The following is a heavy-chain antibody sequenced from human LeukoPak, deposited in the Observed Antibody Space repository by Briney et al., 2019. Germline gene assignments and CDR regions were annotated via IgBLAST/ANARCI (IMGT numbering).Heavy chain of an antibody. CDR2: ISGSGGST. D-gene: IGHD1-26*01. CDR3: ARDLVGAPVGY. V-gene: IGHV3-23*01. CDR1: GFTFSSYA. J-gene: IGHJ4*02. Sequence: GGSLRLSCAASGFTFSSYATSWVRQAPGKGLEWVSAISGSGGSTYYADSVKGRFTISRDNSKNTLYLQMNSLRAEDTAVYYCARDLVGAPVGYWGQGTLVTVSS.